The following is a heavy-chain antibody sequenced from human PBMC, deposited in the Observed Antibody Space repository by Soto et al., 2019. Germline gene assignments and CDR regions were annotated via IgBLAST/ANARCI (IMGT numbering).Heavy chain of an antibody. Sequence: EVQLVESGGGLVQPGGSLRLSCAASGFTFSIYWMNWVRQAPGKGLEWVANIKQDGSEKYYVDSVKGRFTISRDNAKNSLYLQMNSLGAEATAVYYCVRRQNSAFDHWGQGTLVTVSS. CDR2: IKQDGSEK. D-gene: IGHD5-18*01. CDR3: VRRQNSAFDH. J-gene: IGHJ4*02. CDR1: GFTFSIYW. V-gene: IGHV3-7*05.